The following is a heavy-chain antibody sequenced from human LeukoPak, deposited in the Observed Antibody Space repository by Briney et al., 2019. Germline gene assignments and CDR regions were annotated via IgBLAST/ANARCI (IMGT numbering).Heavy chain of an antibody. V-gene: IGHV4-34*01. CDR3: ARAEYGSGSYSAYYYYYMDV. CDR1: GGSFSGYY. D-gene: IGHD3-10*01. J-gene: IGHJ6*03. Sequence: SETLSLTCAVYGGSFSGYYWSWIRQPPGKGLEWIGEINHSGSTNYNPSLKSRVTISVDTSKNQFSLKLSSVTAADTAVYYCARAEYGSGSYSAYYYYYMDVWGKGTTVTISS. CDR2: INHSGST.